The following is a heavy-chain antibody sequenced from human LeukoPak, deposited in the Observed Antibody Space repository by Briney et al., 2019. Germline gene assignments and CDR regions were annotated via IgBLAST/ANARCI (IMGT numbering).Heavy chain of an antibody. CDR2: IYYSGST. CDR3: ARDRRDGYNTDAFDI. V-gene: IGHV4-59*06. CDR1: GGSISSYY. D-gene: IGHD5-24*01. J-gene: IGHJ3*02. Sequence: DPSETLSLTCTVSGGSISSYYWSWIRQHPGKGLEWIGYIYYSGSTYYNPSLKSRVTISVDTSKNQFSLKLSSVTAADTAVYYCARDRRDGYNTDAFDIWGQGTMVTVSS.